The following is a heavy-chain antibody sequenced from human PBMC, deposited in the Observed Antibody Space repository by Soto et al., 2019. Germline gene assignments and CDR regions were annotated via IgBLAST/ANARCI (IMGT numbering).Heavy chain of an antibody. V-gene: IGHV1-46*03. CDR3: ARVAPQQLVQGWFDP. J-gene: IGHJ5*02. D-gene: IGHD6-13*01. Sequence: QVQLVQSGAEVKKPGASVKVSCKASGYTFTSYYMHWVRQAPGQGLEWMGIINPSGGSTSYAQKFQGRVTMTRDTSTSTVYMELSSLRSEDTAVYYCARVAPQQLVQGWFDPWGQGTLVTVSS. CDR2: INPSGGST. CDR1: GYTFTSYY.